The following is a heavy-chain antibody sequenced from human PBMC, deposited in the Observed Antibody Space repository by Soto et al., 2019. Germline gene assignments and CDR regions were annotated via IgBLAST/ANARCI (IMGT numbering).Heavy chain of an antibody. CDR2: INPKNGGT. J-gene: IGHJ6*03. V-gene: IGHV1-2*04. CDR1: GYTFSGYS. Sequence: HVHLVQSGAEVTQPGASVKVSCTTSGYTFSGYSLHWVRQAPGQGLEWMGWINPKNGGTNRAQKFQGWVTMTRDASSSTVYMELSRLKSNDTAVYYCARSAGGYLDVWGNGTTVTVSS. CDR3: ARSAGGYLDV. D-gene: IGHD3-16*01.